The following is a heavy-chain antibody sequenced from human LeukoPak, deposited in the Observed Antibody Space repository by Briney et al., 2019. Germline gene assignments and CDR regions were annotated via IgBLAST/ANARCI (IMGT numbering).Heavy chain of an antibody. J-gene: IGHJ4*02. V-gene: IGHV3-23*01. CDR1: GFTFSSYA. CDR3: AKVRPRERAFDY. CDR2: TSGSGGST. Sequence: GSLRLSCVASGFTFSSYAMSWVRQAPGKGLEWVSATSGSGGSTYDADSVKGRFTISRDNSKNTLYLQMNSLRAEDTAVYYCAKVRPRERAFDYWGQGTLVTVSS.